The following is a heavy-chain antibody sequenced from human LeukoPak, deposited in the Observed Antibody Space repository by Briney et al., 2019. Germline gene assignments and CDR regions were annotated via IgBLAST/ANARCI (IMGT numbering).Heavy chain of an antibody. CDR2: INSDGSST. CDR1: GFTFSSYW. Sequence: PGGSLRLSCAASGFTFSSYWMQWVRQAPGKGLVWVSRINSDGSSTSYADSVKGRFTISRDNAKNTLYLQMNSLRAEDTAVYYCARDQTGWYGLRFDPWGQGTLVTVSS. D-gene: IGHD6-19*01. V-gene: IGHV3-74*01. J-gene: IGHJ5*02. CDR3: ARDQTGWYGLRFDP.